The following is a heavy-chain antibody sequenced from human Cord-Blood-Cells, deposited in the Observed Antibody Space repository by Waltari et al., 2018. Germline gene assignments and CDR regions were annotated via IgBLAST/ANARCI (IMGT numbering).Heavy chain of an antibody. J-gene: IGHJ4*02. CDR3: ARTARKILDY. Sequence: EVQLVESGGGLVQPGGSLRLSCAASGFTFSSYWMSWVRQAPGGGLEGGANIKEDGREKYYVDSVKGRFTISRDNAKNSLYLQMNSLRAEDTAVYYCARTARKILDYWGQGTLVTVSS. V-gene: IGHV3-7*01. CDR1: GFTFSSYW. CDR2: IKEDGREK.